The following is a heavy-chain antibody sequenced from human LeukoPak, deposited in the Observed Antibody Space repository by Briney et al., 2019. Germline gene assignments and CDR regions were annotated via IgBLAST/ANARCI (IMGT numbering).Heavy chain of an antibody. CDR3: ARFARHSDIVATTKYYYYYYMDV. CDR2: IYPGDSDT. J-gene: IGHJ6*03. CDR1: GYSFTSYW. V-gene: IGHV5-51*01. D-gene: IGHD5-12*01. Sequence: GESLKISCKGSGYSFTSYWIGWVRQMPGKGLEWMGIIYPGDSDTRYSPSFQGQVTISADKSISTAYLQWSSLKASDTAMYYCARFARHSDIVATTKYYYYYYMDVWGKGTTVTVSS.